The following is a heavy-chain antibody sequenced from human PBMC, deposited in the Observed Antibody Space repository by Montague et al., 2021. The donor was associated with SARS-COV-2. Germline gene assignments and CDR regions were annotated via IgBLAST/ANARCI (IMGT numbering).Heavy chain of an antibody. CDR1: GFSFRTSW. Sequence: SLSASGFSFRTSWKHWVRQAPRKGLAWVSTISGDGNIFSHADSVQGRFTISRDNAKNTLYLQMNSLRVEDTAVYYCVRDFECWGQGTLVTVSS. CDR3: VRDFEC. CDR2: ISGDGNIF. J-gene: IGHJ4*02. V-gene: IGHV3-74*01.